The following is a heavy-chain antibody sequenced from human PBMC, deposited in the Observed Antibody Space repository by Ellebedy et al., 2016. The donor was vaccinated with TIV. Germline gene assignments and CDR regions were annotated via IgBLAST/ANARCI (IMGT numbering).Heavy chain of an antibody. D-gene: IGHD3-3*01. CDR3: ARSQDYDYPIAYYFDY. CDR1: GGSISSSSYY. Sequence: MPSETLSLTCTVSGGSISSSSYYWGWIRQPPGKGLEWIGSIYYSGSTNYNPSLKSRVTISVDTSKNQFSLKLSSVTAADTAVYYCARSQDYDYPIAYYFDYWGQGTLVTVSS. CDR2: IYYSGST. J-gene: IGHJ4*02. V-gene: IGHV4-39*07.